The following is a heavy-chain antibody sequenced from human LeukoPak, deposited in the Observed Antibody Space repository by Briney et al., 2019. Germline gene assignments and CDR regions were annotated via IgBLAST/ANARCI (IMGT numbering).Heavy chain of an antibody. V-gene: IGHV4-39*07. CDR1: GGSISSSDFY. D-gene: IGHD3-22*01. CDR3: ARDYAYYYGSSGFDY. Sequence: SETLSLTCTVSGGSISSSDFYWGWIRQPPGKGLEWIGIISYSGSTYYNPSLKSRVTISVDTSKNQFSLKLSSVTAADTAVYYCARDYAYYYGSSGFDYWGQGTLVTVSS. J-gene: IGHJ4*02. CDR2: ISYSGST.